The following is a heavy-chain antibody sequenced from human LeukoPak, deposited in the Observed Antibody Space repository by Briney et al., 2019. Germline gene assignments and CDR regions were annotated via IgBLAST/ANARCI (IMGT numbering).Heavy chain of an antibody. J-gene: IGHJ4*02. D-gene: IGHD5-12*01. V-gene: IGHV1-69*06. CDR2: IIPIFGTA. CDR1: GGTFSSYA. Sequence: ASVKVSCKASGGTFSSYAISWVRQAPGQGLEWMGGIIPIFGTANYAQKFQGRVTITADKSTSTAYMELSSLRSEDTAVYYCAATYEARRDFDYWGQGTLVTASS. CDR3: AATYEARRDFDY.